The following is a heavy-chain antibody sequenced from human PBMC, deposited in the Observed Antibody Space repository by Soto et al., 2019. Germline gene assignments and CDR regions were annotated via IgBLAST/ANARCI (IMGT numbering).Heavy chain of an antibody. CDR2: INHSGST. CDR3: ARFDAATISHWFDP. D-gene: IGHD5-12*01. J-gene: IGHJ5*02. V-gene: IGHV4-34*01. CDR1: GGSFSGYY. Sequence: QVQLQQWGAGLLKPSETLSLTCAVYGGSFSGYYWSWIRQPPGKGLEWIGEINHSGSTNYNPSLKSLVVISVDTSKTQFSRKLSSVTAADTAVYYCARFDAATISHWFDPWGQGTLVTVSS.